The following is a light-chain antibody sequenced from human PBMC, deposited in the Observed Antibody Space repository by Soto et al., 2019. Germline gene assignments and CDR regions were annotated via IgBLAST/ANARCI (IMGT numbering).Light chain of an antibody. CDR1: SGHSTYD. J-gene: IGLJ2*01. CDR2: LNSDGSH. CDR3: QTWGTGTVV. Sequence: QSVLTQSPSASASLGASVKLTCTLSSGHSTYDIAWHQQQEEKGPRSLMRLNSDGSHSKGDGIPDRFSGSTSGAERYLTISSLQSEDEADYYCQTWGTGTVVFGGGTKLTVL. V-gene: IGLV4-69*01.